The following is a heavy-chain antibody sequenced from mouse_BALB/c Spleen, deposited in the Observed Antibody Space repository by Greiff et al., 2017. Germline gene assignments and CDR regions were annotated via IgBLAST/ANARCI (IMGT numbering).Heavy chain of an antibody. CDR2: IWAGGST. CDR3: ARAGFAY. CDR1: GFSLTSYG. J-gene: IGHJ3*01. V-gene: IGHV2-9*02. Sequence: QVQLKQSGPGLVAPSQSLSITCTVSGFSLTSYGVHWVRQPPGKGLEWLGVIWAGGSTNYNSALMSRLSISKDNSKSQVFLKMNSLQTDDTAMYYCARAGFAYWGQGTPVTVSA.